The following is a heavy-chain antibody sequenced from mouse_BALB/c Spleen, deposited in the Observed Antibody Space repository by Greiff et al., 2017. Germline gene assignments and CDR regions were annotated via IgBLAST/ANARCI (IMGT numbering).Heavy chain of an antibody. D-gene: IGHD1-2*01. CDR1: GFTFSSYT. CDR3: TRERKSWVRPLYAMDY. V-gene: IGHV5-6-4*01. Sequence: EVQRVESGGGLVKPGGSLKLSCAASGFTFSSYTMSWVRQTPEKRLEWVATISSGGSYTYYPDSVKGRFTISRDNAKNTLYLQMSSLKSEDTAMYYCTRERKSWVRPLYAMDYWGQGTSVTVSS. CDR2: ISSGGSYT. J-gene: IGHJ4*01.